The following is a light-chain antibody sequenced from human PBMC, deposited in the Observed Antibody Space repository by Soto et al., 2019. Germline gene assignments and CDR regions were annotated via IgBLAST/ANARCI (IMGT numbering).Light chain of an antibody. J-gene: IGKJ1*01. CDR2: AAS. V-gene: IGKV1-27*01. CDR1: QGIGNF. Sequence: DIQMTQSPSSLSAFVGDRVTITCRASQGIGNFVGWYQQKPGKVPKLLIYAASTLHSGVPSRFSGSGSGTDFTLTITSLQPEYVATYYCQKYNRAPWTFGQGTTVDIK. CDR3: QKYNRAPWT.